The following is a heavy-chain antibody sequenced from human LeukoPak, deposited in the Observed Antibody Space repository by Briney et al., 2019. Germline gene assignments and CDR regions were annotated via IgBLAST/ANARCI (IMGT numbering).Heavy chain of an antibody. Sequence: GASVKVSCKVSGYTLTELSMHWVRQAPGKGLEWMGGFDPEDGETIYAQNFQGRVTMTEDTSTDTAYMELSSLRSEDTAVYYCATGGPMTTVTNSYYMDVWGKGTTVIISS. D-gene: IGHD4-17*01. CDR2: FDPEDGET. J-gene: IGHJ6*03. CDR3: ATGGPMTTVTNSYYMDV. V-gene: IGHV1-24*01. CDR1: GYTLTELS.